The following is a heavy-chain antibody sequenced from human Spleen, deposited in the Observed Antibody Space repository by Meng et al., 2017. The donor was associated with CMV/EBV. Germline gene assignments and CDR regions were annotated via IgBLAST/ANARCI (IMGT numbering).Heavy chain of an antibody. J-gene: IGHJ3*02. CDR2: ISSSSSYI. CDR1: GFTFSSYG. Sequence: GESLKISCAASGFTFSSYGMHWVRQAPGKGLEWVSSISSSSSYIYYADSVKGRFTISRDNAKNSLYLQMNSLRAEDTAVYYCARDSGWQWLADAGDAFDIWGQGTMVTVSS. D-gene: IGHD6-19*01. V-gene: IGHV3-21*01. CDR3: ARDSGWQWLADAGDAFDI.